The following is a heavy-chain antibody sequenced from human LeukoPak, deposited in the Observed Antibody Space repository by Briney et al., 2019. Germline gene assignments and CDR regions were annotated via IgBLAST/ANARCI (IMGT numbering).Heavy chain of an antibody. CDR3: ARGGPSRPLDY. Sequence: GASVKVSCKASGGTFSSYAINWVRQAPGQGLEWMGGIIPIFGTTNYAQKFQGRVTITADDSTSTAYMELSSLRSEDTAVYYCARGGPSRPLDYWGQGTLVTVSS. J-gene: IGHJ4*02. D-gene: IGHD3-16*01. V-gene: IGHV1-69*13. CDR1: GGTFSSYA. CDR2: IIPIFGTT.